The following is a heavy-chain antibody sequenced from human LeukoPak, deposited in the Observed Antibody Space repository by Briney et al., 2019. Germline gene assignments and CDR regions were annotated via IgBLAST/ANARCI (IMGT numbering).Heavy chain of an antibody. CDR3: AKRGVVIRVILVGFHKEANYFDS. D-gene: IGHD3-22*01. V-gene: IGHV3-23*01. CDR1: GITLSKYG. Sequence: GGSLRLSCAVSGITLSKYGMSWVRQAPGKGLEWVAGISGSGGRTNYADSVKGRFTVSRDNPKNTLYLEMNSLRAEDTAVYFCAKRGVVIRVILVGFHKEANYFDSWGQGALVTVSS. CDR2: ISGSGGRT. J-gene: IGHJ4*02.